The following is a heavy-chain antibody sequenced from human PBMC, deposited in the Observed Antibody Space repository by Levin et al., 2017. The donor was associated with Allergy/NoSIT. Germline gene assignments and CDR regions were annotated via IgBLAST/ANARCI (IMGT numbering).Heavy chain of an antibody. Sequence: SCAVYGASLNGYYWSWIRQPPGKGLEWIGEIHQSGGTNYSPSLTSRVTISVDTSKNQFYLKMTSVTAADTAVYYCARGLYGGASVWGQGALVTVSS. CDR2: IHQSGGT. J-gene: IGHJ4*02. CDR1: GASLNGYY. D-gene: IGHD4-23*01. V-gene: IGHV4-34*01. CDR3: ARGLYGGASV.